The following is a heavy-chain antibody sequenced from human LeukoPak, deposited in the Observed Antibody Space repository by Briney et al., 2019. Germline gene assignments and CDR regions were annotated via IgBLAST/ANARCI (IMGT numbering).Heavy chain of an antibody. V-gene: IGHV4-39*02. CDR3: ARLPTDYYGSGSPDG. J-gene: IGHJ4*02. Sequence: SETLSLTCTVSGASISSSSYYWGWIRQPPGKGLEWIGSIYYSGSTHYNPSLKSRVTISVDTSKNHSSLKLSSVTAADTAVYYCARLPTDYYGSGSPDGWGQGTLVTVSS. CDR2: IYYSGST. CDR1: GASISSSSYY. D-gene: IGHD3-10*01.